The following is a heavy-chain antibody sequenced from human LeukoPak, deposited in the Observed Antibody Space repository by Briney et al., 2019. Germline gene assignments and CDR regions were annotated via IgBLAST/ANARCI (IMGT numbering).Heavy chain of an antibody. D-gene: IGHD3-10*01. Sequence: PGGSLRLSCAASGFTFSGYWMHWVRQAPGKGLEWVAVISYDGSNKYYADSVKGRFTISRDNSKNTLYLQMNSLRAEDTAVYYCAKGTYYSGSTESTGSWYFDLWGRGTLVTVSS. V-gene: IGHV3-30*18. CDR3: AKGTYYSGSTESTGSWYFDL. CDR2: ISYDGSNK. CDR1: GFTFSGYW. J-gene: IGHJ2*01.